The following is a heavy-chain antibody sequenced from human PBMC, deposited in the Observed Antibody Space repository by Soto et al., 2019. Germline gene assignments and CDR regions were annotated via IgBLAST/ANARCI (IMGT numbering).Heavy chain of an antibody. CDR2: ISWNSGSI. D-gene: IGHD6-13*01. V-gene: IGHV3-9*01. CDR1: GFTFDDYA. Sequence: SLRLSCAASGFTFDDYAMHWVRQAPGKGQKWVSGISWNSGSIGYADSVKGRFIISRDNANHYLYLQMNSLRAEDTALYYCAKVGFSSSWYPGAFDIWGQGTMVTVSS. J-gene: IGHJ3*02. CDR3: AKVGFSSSWYPGAFDI.